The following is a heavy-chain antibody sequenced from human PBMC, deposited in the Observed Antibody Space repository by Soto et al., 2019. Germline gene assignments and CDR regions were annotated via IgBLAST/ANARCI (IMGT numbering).Heavy chain of an antibody. CDR3: AKGPNTIFGLGTLFDY. CDR1: GFTFSSYA. CDR2: ISGSGGST. Sequence: EVQLLESGGGLVQPGGSLRLSCAASGFTFSSYAMRWVRQAPGKGLEWVSAISGSGGSTYYADSVKGRFTISRDNSKNTLYLQMNSLRAEDTAVYYCAKGPNTIFGLGTLFDYWGQGTLVTVSS. J-gene: IGHJ4*02. D-gene: IGHD3-3*01. V-gene: IGHV3-23*01.